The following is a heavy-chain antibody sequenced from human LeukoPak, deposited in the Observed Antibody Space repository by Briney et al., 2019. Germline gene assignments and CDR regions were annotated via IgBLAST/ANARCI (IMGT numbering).Heavy chain of an antibody. V-gene: IGHV3-15*01. D-gene: IGHD4-23*01. CDR3: GKDPNGNFIGAFDF. Sequence: PGGSLRLSCAASGFTFSNAWMSWVRQAPGKGLEWVGRIKSKTDGGTTDYAAPVKGRFTISRDDSKNTLYLQMDSLRVEDTAVYYCGKDPNGNFIGAFDFWGQGTMVTVSS. J-gene: IGHJ3*01. CDR2: IKSKTDGGTT. CDR1: GFTFSNAW.